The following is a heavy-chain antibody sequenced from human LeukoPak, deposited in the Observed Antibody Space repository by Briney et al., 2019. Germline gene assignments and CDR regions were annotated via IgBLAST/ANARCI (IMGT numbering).Heavy chain of an antibody. CDR3: ARFGHYDVLYYYYGMDV. Sequence: ASVKVSCKASGYTFTGYYMHWVRQAPGQGLEWMGRINPNSGGTNYAQKFQGRVTMTRDTSISTAYMELSRLRSDDTAVYYCARFGHYDVLYYYYGMDVWGQGTTVTVSS. CDR1: GYTFTGYY. D-gene: IGHD3-10*01. V-gene: IGHV1-2*06. J-gene: IGHJ6*02. CDR2: INPNSGGT.